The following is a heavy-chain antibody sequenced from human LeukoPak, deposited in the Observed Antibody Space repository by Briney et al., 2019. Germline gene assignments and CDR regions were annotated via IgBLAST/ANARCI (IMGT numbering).Heavy chain of an antibody. V-gene: IGHV3-23*01. CDR2: ISGSGGST. CDR1: GFTFSSYA. CDR3: AKVPDGREANWFDP. Sequence: GGSLRLSCAASGFTFSSYAMSWVRQAPGKGLGWVSAISGSGGSTYYADSVKGRFTISRDNSKNTLYLQMNSLRAEDTAVYYCAKVPDGREANWFDPWGQGTLVTVSS. J-gene: IGHJ5*02. D-gene: IGHD1-14*01.